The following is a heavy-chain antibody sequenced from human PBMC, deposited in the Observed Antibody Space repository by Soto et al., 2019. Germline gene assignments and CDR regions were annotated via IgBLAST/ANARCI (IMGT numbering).Heavy chain of an antibody. CDR1: GYTFTSYL. CDR3: VREKAGGIFDY. Sequence: QVQLVQSGAEVKKPGALLKVSCKASGYTFTSYLIHWVRQAPGQGLEWMGIVNPNNGDTVYAEKCRGRVTVTRDTSTTTLYMELSSMTSEDTAIYYCVREKAGGIFDYWGQGTLVTLSS. D-gene: IGHD6-19*01. J-gene: IGHJ4*02. CDR2: VNPNNGDT. V-gene: IGHV1-46*03.